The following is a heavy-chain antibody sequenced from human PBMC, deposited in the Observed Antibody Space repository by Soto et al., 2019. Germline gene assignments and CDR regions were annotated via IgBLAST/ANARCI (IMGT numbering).Heavy chain of an antibody. V-gene: IGHV4-34*01. CDR2: INHSGST. Sequence: NPSETLSLTCAVYGGSFSGYYWSWIRQPPGKGLERIGEINHSGSTNYNPSLKSRVTIPVDTSKNQFSLKLSSVTAADTAVYYFARHLVPQQLVRVYYYYGMDVWGQGTTVTVSS. J-gene: IGHJ6*02. CDR1: GGSFSGYY. D-gene: IGHD6-13*01. CDR3: ARHLVPQQLVRVYYYYGMDV.